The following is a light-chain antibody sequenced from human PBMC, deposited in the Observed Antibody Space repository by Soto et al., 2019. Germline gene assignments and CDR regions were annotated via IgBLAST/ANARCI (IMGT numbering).Light chain of an antibody. CDR2: TAS. CDR3: QQYKCYSPT. Sequence: DTQMTQSPSTLSASVGDRVTITCRASQSISNCLAWYQQRPGRAPNLLIHTASTLKSGVPSRFSGSGSGTEFTLTISSLQPDDFATYYCQQYKCYSPTFGQGTKVEIK. CDR1: QSISNC. V-gene: IGKV1-5*03. J-gene: IGKJ1*01.